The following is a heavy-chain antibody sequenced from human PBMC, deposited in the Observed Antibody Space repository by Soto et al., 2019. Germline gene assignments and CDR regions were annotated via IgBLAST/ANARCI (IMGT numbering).Heavy chain of an antibody. D-gene: IGHD3-22*01. Sequence: GGSLRLSCAVSGFTFSAYWMHWVRQTPGKGLVWVSRINPDGTKTNYADSVEGRSTISRDNSKNTLYLQMNSLRAEDTAVYYCAKEPRIYDSNDYWGQGTLVTVSS. CDR2: INPDGTKT. V-gene: IGHV3-74*01. CDR1: GFTFSAYW. CDR3: AKEPRIYDSNDY. J-gene: IGHJ4*02.